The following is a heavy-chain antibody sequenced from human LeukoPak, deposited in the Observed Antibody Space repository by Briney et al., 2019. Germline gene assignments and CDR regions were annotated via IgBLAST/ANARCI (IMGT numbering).Heavy chain of an antibody. CDR3: ATKQWLAPPPDS. V-gene: IGHV3-74*01. Sequence: GGSLRLSCAASGFTFSKYWMLWVRQAPGKGLGSVSRINTDGTVTTYADSVKGRFTVSRDNADNTMFLQMNSVRDEDTAVYYCATKQWLAPPPDSWGQGNPVTVSS. J-gene: IGHJ4*02. D-gene: IGHD6-19*01. CDR2: INTDGTVT. CDR1: GFTFSKYW.